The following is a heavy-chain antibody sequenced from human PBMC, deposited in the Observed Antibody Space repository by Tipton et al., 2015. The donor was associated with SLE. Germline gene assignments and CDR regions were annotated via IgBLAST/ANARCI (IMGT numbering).Heavy chain of an antibody. CDR1: GGSISSAGHY. V-gene: IGHV4-31*03. J-gene: IGHJ4*02. Sequence: TLSLTCSVSGGSISSAGHYWNWIRQQPGKGLEWVGYIHHSGSAFYSASLKSRLTISIDTSKNQFSLRLTSVTAADTAVYYCARHSVSDSSFDYWGQGPLVTVSS. CDR3: ARHSVSDSSFDY. D-gene: IGHD6-6*01. CDR2: IHHSGSA.